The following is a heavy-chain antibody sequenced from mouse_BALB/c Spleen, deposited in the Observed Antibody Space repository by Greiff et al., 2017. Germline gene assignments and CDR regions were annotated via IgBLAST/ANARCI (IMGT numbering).Heavy chain of an antibody. D-gene: IGHD2-14*01. CDR2: ISSGGST. CDR3: ARDYRYPFAY. Sequence: EVKLQESGGGLVKPGGSLKLSCAASGFTFSSYAMSWVRQTPEKRLEWVASISSGGSTYYPDSVKGRFTISRDNARNILYLQMSSLRSEDTAMYYCARDYRYPFAYWGQGTLVTVSA. CDR1: GFTFSSYA. J-gene: IGHJ3*01. V-gene: IGHV5-6-5*01.